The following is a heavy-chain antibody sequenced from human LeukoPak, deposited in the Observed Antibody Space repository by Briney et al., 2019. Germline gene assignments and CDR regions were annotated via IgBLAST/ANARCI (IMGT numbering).Heavy chain of an antibody. CDR1: GFSFSTSA. J-gene: IGHJ4*02. V-gene: IGHV3-23*01. D-gene: IGHD6-13*01. Sequence: GGSLRLSCAASGFSFSTSAMTWVRQAPGMGLEYVSAMSGNGANTYYADSVKGRFTISRDNAKNTLFLQMNSLRVEDTAVYYFSKDPPISAAGPRYSDRWGQGTLVTVSS. CDR3: SKDPPISAAGPRYSDR. CDR2: MSGNGANT.